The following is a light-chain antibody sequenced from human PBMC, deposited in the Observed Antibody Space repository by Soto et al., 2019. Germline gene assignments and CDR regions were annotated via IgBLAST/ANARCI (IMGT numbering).Light chain of an antibody. CDR3: GTWDNSLSAYV. Sequence: QSVLTQPPSVSAAPGQKVTISCSGSSSNIGNNYVSWYQQLPGTAPKLLIYDNSKRPSGIPDRFSGSKSGTSATLGITGLQTGDEADYYCGTWDNSLSAYVFGTWTKLTVL. CDR1: SSNIGNNY. V-gene: IGLV1-51*01. J-gene: IGLJ1*01. CDR2: DNS.